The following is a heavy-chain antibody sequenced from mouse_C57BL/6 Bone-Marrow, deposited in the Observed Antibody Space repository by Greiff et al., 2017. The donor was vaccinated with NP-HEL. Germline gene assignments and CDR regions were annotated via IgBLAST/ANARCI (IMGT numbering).Heavy chain of an antibody. CDR1: GFTFSDYY. CDR3: ARDRDDYAYFDY. J-gene: IGHJ2*01. CDR2: INYDGSST. V-gene: IGHV5-16*01. Sequence: EVKLMESEGGLVQPGSSMKLSCTASGFTFSDYYMAWVRQVPEKGLEWVANINYDGSSTYYLDSLKSRFIILRDNAKNILYLQMSSLKSEDTATYYCARDRDDYAYFDYWGQGTTLTVSS. D-gene: IGHD2-4*01.